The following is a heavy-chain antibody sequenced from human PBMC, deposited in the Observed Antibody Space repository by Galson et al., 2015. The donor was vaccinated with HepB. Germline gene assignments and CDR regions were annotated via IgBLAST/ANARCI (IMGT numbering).Heavy chain of an antibody. CDR3: ARDSPPYCGGDCYDAFDI. J-gene: IGHJ3*02. CDR1: GYTFTGYY. Sequence: SVKVSCKASGYTFTGYYMHWVRQAPGQGLEWMGRINPNSGGTNYAQKFQGRVTMTRDTSISTAYMELSRLRSDDTAVYYCARDSPPYCGGDCYDAFDIWGQGTMVTVSS. CDR2: INPNSGGT. D-gene: IGHD2-21*01. V-gene: IGHV1-2*06.